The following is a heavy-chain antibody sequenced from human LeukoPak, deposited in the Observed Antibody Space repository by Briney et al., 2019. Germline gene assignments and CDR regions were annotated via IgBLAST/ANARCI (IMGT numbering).Heavy chain of an antibody. D-gene: IGHD4-11*01. CDR2: FDPEDGET. Sequence: GASVKVSCKVSGYTLTELSMHWVRQAPGKGLEWMGGFDPEDGETIYAQKFQGRVTMTEDTSTDTAYMELRSLRSDDTAVYYCARQDYSNHTPYYYYYYMDVWGKGTTVTVSS. CDR1: GYTLTELS. V-gene: IGHV1-24*01. J-gene: IGHJ6*03. CDR3: ARQDYSNHTPYYYYYYMDV.